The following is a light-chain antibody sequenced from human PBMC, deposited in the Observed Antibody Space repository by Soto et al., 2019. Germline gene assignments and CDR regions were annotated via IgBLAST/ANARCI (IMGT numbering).Light chain of an antibody. CDR3: QQADSFPLT. CDR2: VTS. Sequence: IQLTQSPSSVSASVGDRVTITCRASQVIIRYLAWYQQKPCKXXXXXXXVTSSLQSGVPSRFSASGSGADFTLTISSLQPEDFATYYCQQADSFPLTFGQGTRLEIK. J-gene: IGKJ5*01. V-gene: IGKV1-12*01. CDR1: QVIIRY.